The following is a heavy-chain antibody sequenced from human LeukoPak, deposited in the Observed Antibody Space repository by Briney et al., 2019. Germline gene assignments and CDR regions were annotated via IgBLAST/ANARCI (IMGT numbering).Heavy chain of an antibody. Sequence: ASVKVSCKASGYTFTSYDINWVRQATGQGLEWMGWMNPNSGNTGYAQKFQGRVTMTRNTSISTAYMELSSLRSEDTAVYYCARGANGTSPYYYYYYYMDVWGKGTTVTISS. CDR2: MNPNSGNT. CDR1: GYTFTSYD. D-gene: IGHD4/OR15-4a*01. V-gene: IGHV1-8*01. CDR3: ARGANGTSPYYYYYYYMDV. J-gene: IGHJ6*03.